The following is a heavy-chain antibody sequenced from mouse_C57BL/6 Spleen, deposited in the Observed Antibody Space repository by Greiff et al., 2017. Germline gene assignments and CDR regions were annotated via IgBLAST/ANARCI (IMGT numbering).Heavy chain of an antibody. D-gene: IGHD2-3*01. CDR1: GFTFSSYA. Sequence: EVKLMESGGGLVKPGGSLKLSCAASGFTFSSYAMSWVRQTPEKRLEWVATISDGGSYTYYPDNVKGRFTISRDNAKNNLYLQMGHLKSEDTAMYYCARGFDGYYYYWGQGTTLTVSS. CDR2: ISDGGSYT. CDR3: ARGFDGYYYY. V-gene: IGHV5-4*03. J-gene: IGHJ2*01.